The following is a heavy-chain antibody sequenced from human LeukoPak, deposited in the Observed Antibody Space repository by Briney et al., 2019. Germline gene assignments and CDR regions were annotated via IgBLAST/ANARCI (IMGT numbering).Heavy chain of an antibody. CDR3: TSPAGISDY. J-gene: IGHJ4*02. V-gene: IGHV3-73*01. D-gene: IGHD3-10*01. Sequence: GGSLRLSCAASGFTFSSYGMHWVRQASGKGLEWVGRIRSKANSYATAYAASVKGRFTISRDDSKNTAYLQMNSLKTEDTAVYYCTSPAGISDYWGQGTLVTVSS. CDR1: GFTFSSYG. CDR2: IRSKANSYAT.